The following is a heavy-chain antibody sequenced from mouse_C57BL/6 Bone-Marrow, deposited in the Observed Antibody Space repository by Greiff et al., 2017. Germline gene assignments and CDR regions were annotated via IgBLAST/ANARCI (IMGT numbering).Heavy chain of an antibody. Sequence: EVQLQESGGGLVKPGGSLKLSCAASGFTFSDYGMHWVRQAPEKGLEWVAYISSGSSNIYYADTVKGRFTISRDNAKNTLFLQMTSLRSEETAMYYCARGRYYGSSSWFAYWGQGTLVTVSA. CDR3: ARGRYYGSSSWFAY. CDR2: ISSGSSNI. J-gene: IGHJ3*01. D-gene: IGHD1-1*01. V-gene: IGHV5-17*01. CDR1: GFTFSDYG.